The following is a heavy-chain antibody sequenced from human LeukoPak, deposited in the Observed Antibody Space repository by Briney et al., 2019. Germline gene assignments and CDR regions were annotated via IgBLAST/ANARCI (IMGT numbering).Heavy chain of an antibody. Sequence: ASVKVSCKASGYTFTSYGISWVRQAPGQGLEWMGWISAYNGNTNYAQKLQGRVTMTTDKSTSTAYMELSSLRSEDTAVYYCARGHYDILTGYFVPRYYYYYMDVWGKGTTVTVSS. J-gene: IGHJ6*03. CDR3: ARGHYDILTGYFVPRYYYYYMDV. CDR1: GYTFTSYG. D-gene: IGHD3-9*01. V-gene: IGHV1-18*01. CDR2: ISAYNGNT.